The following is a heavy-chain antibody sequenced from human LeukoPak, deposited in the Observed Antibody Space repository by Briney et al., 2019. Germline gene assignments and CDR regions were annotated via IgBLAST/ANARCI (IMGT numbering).Heavy chain of an antibody. D-gene: IGHD5-18*01. Sequence: GGSLRLSCAASGFTFSNYWMTWVRQAPGKGLEWVANIKQDGSEKYYVDSVKGRFNISRDNAKNSLYLQMNSLRDEDTAVYYCARGQTWIQLWPRGQGTLVTVSS. CDR3: ARGQTWIQLWP. V-gene: IGHV3-7*04. CDR2: IKQDGSEK. J-gene: IGHJ5*02. CDR1: GFTFSNYW.